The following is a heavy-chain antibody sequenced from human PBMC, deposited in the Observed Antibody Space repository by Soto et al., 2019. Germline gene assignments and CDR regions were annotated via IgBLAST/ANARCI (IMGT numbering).Heavy chain of an antibody. CDR1: GGSISSGGYS. CDR2: IYYSGST. J-gene: IGHJ5*02. D-gene: IGHD4-17*01. V-gene: IGHV4-31*11. Sequence: SETLSLTCAVSGGSISSGGYSWSWIRQHPGKGLEWIGYIYYSGSTYYNPSLKSRVTISVDTSKNQFSLKLSSVTAADTAVYYCARVHATVVTPRWFDPWGQGTLVTVSS. CDR3: ARVHATVVTPRWFDP.